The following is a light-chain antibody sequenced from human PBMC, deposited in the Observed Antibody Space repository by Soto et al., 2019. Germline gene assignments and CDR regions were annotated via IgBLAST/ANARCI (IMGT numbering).Light chain of an antibody. CDR3: QQYKSYPLT. CDR1: QSMSTW. Sequence: DIQMTQSPSTLPASVGDRVTITCRASQSMSTWLAWYQQKPGKAPKFLIYDASSLESGVPSRFSGSGSGTEFTLTINSLQPDDVATYYCQQYKSYPLTFGGGTKVDIK. J-gene: IGKJ4*01. CDR2: DAS. V-gene: IGKV1-5*01.